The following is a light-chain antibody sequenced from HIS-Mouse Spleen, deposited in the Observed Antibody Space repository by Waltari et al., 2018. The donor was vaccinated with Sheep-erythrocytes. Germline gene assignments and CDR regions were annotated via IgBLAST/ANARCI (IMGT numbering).Light chain of an antibody. Sequence: QSALTQPPSASGSPGQSVTISCTATSSDVGGYTYVSWYQQHPVKAPKLMIYEVSKRPSGVPDRFSGSKSGNTASLTVSGLQAEDEADYYCSSYAGSNNWVFGGGTKLTVL. J-gene: IGLJ3*02. CDR3: SSYAGSNNWV. V-gene: IGLV2-8*01. CDR1: SSDVGGYTY. CDR2: EVS.